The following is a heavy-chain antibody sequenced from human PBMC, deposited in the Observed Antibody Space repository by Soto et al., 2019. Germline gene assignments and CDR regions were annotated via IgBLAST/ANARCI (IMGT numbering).Heavy chain of an antibody. Sequence: ASVKVCCKDSGYTLTSYAMHWVRQAPGQRLEWMGWINAGNGNTKYSQKFQGRVTITRDTSASTAYMELSSLRSEDTAVYYCARDERSSGSFDYWGQGTLVTVS. CDR2: INAGNGNT. V-gene: IGHV1-3*01. CDR3: ARDERSSGSFDY. CDR1: GYTLTSYA. D-gene: IGHD6-19*01. J-gene: IGHJ4*02.